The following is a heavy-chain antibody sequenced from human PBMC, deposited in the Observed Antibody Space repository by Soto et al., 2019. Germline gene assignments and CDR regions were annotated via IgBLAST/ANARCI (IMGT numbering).Heavy chain of an antibody. CDR1: GFTFSSYA. J-gene: IGHJ5*02. V-gene: IGHV3-23*01. Sequence: PWGSLRLSCAASGFTFSSYAMSWVRQAPGKGLEWVSAISGSGGSTYYADSVKGRFTISRDNSKNTLYLQMNSLRAEDTAVYYCARCLEWISNWFDPWGQGALVTVSS. CDR3: ARCLEWISNWFDP. D-gene: IGHD3-3*01. CDR2: ISGSGGST.